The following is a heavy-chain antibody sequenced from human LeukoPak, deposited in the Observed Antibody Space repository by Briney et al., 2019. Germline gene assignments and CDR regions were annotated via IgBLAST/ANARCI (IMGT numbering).Heavy chain of an antibody. D-gene: IGHD3-10*01. CDR3: ASGSGRNWFDP. V-gene: IGHV3-48*03. CDR1: GVTFSSYE. Sequence: GGSLRLSCAGSGVTFSSYEMTWVRQAPGKGLEWVSYISSGGSTVHYADSVKGRFTISRDNTKNSLYLQMNSLRAEDTAVYYCASGSGRNWFDPWGQGTLVTVSS. J-gene: IGHJ5*02. CDR2: ISSGGSTV.